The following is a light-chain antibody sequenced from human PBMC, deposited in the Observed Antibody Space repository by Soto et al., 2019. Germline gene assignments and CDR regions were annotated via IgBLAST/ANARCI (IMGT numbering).Light chain of an antibody. J-gene: IGKJ1*01. CDR1: QSVNAN. V-gene: IGKV3-15*01. CDR3: QHYNTSLWT. Sequence: EVVMTQSPATLSVSPGERATLSCRASQSVNANLAWYQQKPGQAPRLLIHGASNRATGIPARFSGSGFGTDFILTISRLQSEDLAVYYCQHYNTSLWTFGQRTKVEI. CDR2: GAS.